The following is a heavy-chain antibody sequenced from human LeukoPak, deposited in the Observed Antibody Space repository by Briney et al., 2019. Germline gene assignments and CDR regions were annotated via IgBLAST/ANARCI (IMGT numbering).Heavy chain of an antibody. D-gene: IGHD3-3*01. V-gene: IGHV4-59*01. CDR1: GGSISSYY. J-gene: IGHJ3*02. CDR2: IYYSGST. Sequence: SETLSLTCTVSGGSISSYYWSWIQQPPGKGLEWIGYIYYSGSTNYNPSLKSRVTISVDTSKNQFSLKLSSVTAADTAVYYCARVITIFGVVIDAFDIWGQGTMVTVSS. CDR3: ARVITIFGVVIDAFDI.